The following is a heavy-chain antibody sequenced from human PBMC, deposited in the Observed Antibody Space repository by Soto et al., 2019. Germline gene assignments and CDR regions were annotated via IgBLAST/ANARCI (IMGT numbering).Heavy chain of an antibody. V-gene: IGHV3-23*01. D-gene: IGHD1-26*01. CDR3: AKAPSGSYYWTFDY. Sequence: EVQLLESGGGLVQPGGSQRLSCVASEFTFSSYAMNWVRQAPGKGLEWVSGISDSGGSTYYADSVKGRFTISRDNSRSTLYLQMNTLRAEDTAVYYCAKAPSGSYYWTFDYWGQGTLVTVSS. CDR2: ISDSGGST. CDR1: EFTFSSYA. J-gene: IGHJ4*02.